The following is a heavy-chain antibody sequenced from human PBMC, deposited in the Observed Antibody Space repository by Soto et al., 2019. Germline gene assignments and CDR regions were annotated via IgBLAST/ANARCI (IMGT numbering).Heavy chain of an antibody. CDR1: GGSVSNSNCY. Sequence: ASETLSLTCTVSGGSVSNSNCYWGWIRQSPGKGLEWIGSVYYRGRSYSKSSVKSRVTISVDTSKNQFSLNLNSVTASDTAVYYCVSQRTSVLTQAYFDYWGPGALVTVSS. CDR2: VYYRGRS. V-gene: IGHV4-39*01. J-gene: IGHJ4*02. CDR3: VSQRTSVLTQAYFDY. D-gene: IGHD2-8*01.